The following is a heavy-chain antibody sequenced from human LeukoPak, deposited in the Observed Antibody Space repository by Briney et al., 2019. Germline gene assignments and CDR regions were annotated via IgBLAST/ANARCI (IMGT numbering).Heavy chain of an antibody. CDR2: IYYSGST. CDR1: GGSISRSSYY. D-gene: IGHD4-17*01. CDR3: ARHYGDYGFDP. Sequence: SETLSLTCTVSGGSISRSSYYWGWIRQPPEKGLEWIGSIYYSGSTYYNPSLKSRVTISVDTSKNQFSLKLRSVTAADTAVYYCARHYGDYGFDPWGQGTLVAVSS. V-gene: IGHV4-39*01. J-gene: IGHJ5*02.